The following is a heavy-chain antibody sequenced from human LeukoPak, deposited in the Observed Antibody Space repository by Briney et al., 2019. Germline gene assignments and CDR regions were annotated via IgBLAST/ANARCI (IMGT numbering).Heavy chain of an antibody. D-gene: IGHD3-9*01. Sequence: GASAKVSCKASGYTFTSYGISWVRQAPGQGLGWMGWISAYNGNTNYAQKLQGRVTMTTDTSTSTAYMELRSLRSDDTAVYYCARPAGYYDILTGYLDYWGQGTLVTVSS. V-gene: IGHV1-18*04. CDR1: GYTFTSYG. CDR2: ISAYNGNT. J-gene: IGHJ4*02. CDR3: ARPAGYYDILTGYLDY.